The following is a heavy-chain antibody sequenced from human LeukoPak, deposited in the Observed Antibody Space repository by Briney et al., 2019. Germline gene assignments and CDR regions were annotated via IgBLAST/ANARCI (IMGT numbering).Heavy chain of an antibody. V-gene: IGHV3-74*01. D-gene: IGHD1-26*01. J-gene: IGHJ4*02. CDR2: IDPPGNDK. CDR3: ASQGEKGIDY. Sequence: GGSLRPSCAASGFTLSHYYMHWVRQAPGKGLVWVSRIDPPGNDKNYADAVKGRFTISRDYAHNTLYLQMNSLRAEDTAVYYCASQGEKGIDYWGQGTLVTVSS. CDR1: GFTLSHYY.